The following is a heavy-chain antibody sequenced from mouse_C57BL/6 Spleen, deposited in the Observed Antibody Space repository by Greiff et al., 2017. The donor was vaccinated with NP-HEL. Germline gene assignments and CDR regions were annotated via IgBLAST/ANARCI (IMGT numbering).Heavy chain of an antibody. Sequence: QVQLQQPGAELVKPGASVKMSCKASGYTFTSYWITWVKQRPGQGLEWIGDIYPGSGSTNYNEKFKSKATLTADTSSSTAYMQLSSLTSEDSADYYCARSGNDFDYWGQGTTLTVSS. J-gene: IGHJ2*01. CDR3: ARSGNDFDY. CDR1: GYTFTSYW. V-gene: IGHV1-55*01. D-gene: IGHD3-2*02. CDR2: IYPGSGST.